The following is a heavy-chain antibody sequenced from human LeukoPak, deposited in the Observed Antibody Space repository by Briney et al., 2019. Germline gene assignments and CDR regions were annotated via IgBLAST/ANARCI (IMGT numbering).Heavy chain of an antibody. J-gene: IGHJ4*02. CDR1: GSTFSSYS. Sequence: GGSLRLSCAASGSTFSSYSMNWVRQAPGKGLEWVSSISSSSSYIYYADSVKGRFTISRDNAKNSLYLQMNSLRAEDTAVYYCARDLNYDFWSGYYSPSGYWGQGTLVTVSS. CDR3: ARDLNYDFWSGYYSPSGY. D-gene: IGHD3-3*01. CDR2: ISSSSSYI. V-gene: IGHV3-21*01.